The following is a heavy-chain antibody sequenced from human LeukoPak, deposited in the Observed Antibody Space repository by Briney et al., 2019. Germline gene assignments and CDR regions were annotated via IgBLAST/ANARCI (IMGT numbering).Heavy chain of an antibody. V-gene: IGHV3-23*01. Sequence: GGSLRLSCAASGFTFISYAMSWVRQAPGKGLEWVSAISGSGGSTYYADSVKGRFTISGDNSKNPLYLQMNSLRAEDTAVYYCAKDRIAVAGNLDYWGQGTLVTVSS. CDR2: ISGSGGST. D-gene: IGHD6-19*01. CDR1: GFTFISYA. J-gene: IGHJ4*02. CDR3: AKDRIAVAGNLDY.